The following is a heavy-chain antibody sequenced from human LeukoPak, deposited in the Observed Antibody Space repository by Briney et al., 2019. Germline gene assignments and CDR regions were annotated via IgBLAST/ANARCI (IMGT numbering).Heavy chain of an antibody. CDR3: ARIIVVRGGGLFDY. V-gene: IGHV4-39*01. CDR2: IYYSGST. CDR1: GGSISSSSYY. Sequence: SETLSLTCTVSGGSISSSSYYWGWIRQPPGKGLEWIGSIYYSGSTYYNPSLKSRVTISVDTSKNQLSLKLSSVTAADTAVYYCARIIVVRGGGLFDYWGQGTLVTVSS. D-gene: IGHD3-22*01. J-gene: IGHJ4*02.